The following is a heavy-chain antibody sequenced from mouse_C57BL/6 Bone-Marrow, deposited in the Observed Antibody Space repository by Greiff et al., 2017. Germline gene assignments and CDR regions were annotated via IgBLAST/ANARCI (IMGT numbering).Heavy chain of an antibody. D-gene: IGHD2-2*01. J-gene: IGHJ1*03. Sequence: VQLQQSGAELVKPGASVKLSCTASGFNIKDYYMHWVKQRTETCLAWIGRLDPEAVETKYAPNFQGKATITADTYSNTAYLQLSSLTSEDTAVYYYARRYAYGGGWYLHVWGTGTTVTVSS. CDR1: GFNIKDYY. CDR3: ARRYAYGGGWYLHV. CDR2: LDPEAVET. V-gene: IGHV14-2*01.